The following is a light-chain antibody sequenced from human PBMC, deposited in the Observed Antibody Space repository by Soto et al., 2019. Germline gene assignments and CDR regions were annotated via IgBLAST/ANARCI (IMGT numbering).Light chain of an antibody. Sequence: EIVLTQSPATLSLSPGERATLSCRASQSVSSYLAWYQQKPGQAPRLLIYDASNRATGIPGRFSGSGSGTDFTLTISSLEPEDFAVYYCQQRGNWPWTFGQGTNVDIK. V-gene: IGKV3-11*01. CDR3: QQRGNWPWT. CDR2: DAS. J-gene: IGKJ1*01. CDR1: QSVSSY.